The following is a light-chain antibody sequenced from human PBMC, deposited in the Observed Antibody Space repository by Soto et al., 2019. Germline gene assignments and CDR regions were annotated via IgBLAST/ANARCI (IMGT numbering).Light chain of an antibody. CDR1: ESVNIN. V-gene: IGKV3-15*01. CDR3: HQYNHWPPWT. Sequence: EMVMTQSPATLSVSPGERATLSCRASESVNINLAWYQQKPGQAPRLLIYGASTRATGIPARFSGSGSGTEFTLTISSLQSEDFAVYYCHQYNHWPPWTFGQGTKADI. CDR2: GAS. J-gene: IGKJ1*01.